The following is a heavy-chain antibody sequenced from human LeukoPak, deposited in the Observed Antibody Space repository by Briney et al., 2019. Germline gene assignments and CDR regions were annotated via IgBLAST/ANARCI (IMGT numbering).Heavy chain of an antibody. CDR2: IIPIFGTA. CDR3: ATGGRYYYYYGMDV. D-gene: IGHD5-12*01. Sequence: GASVKVSCETSGGTFSSYAITWVRQAPGQGLEWMGGIIPIFGTANYAQRFQDRVTITADESTSMAYMELSSLRSEDTAVYYCATGGRYYYYYGMDVWGKGTTVTVSS. CDR1: GGTFSSYA. J-gene: IGHJ6*04. V-gene: IGHV1-69*13.